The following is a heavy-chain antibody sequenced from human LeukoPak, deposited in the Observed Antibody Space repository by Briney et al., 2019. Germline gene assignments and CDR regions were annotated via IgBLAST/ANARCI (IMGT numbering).Heavy chain of an antibody. D-gene: IGHD3-10*01. J-gene: IGHJ3*01. CDR3: ANYMTDDAFDV. V-gene: IGHV4-34*01. CDR1: GGSFSGYY. CDR2: INHNGST. Sequence: SETLSLTCAVYGGSFSGYYWSWIRQPPGKGLEWIGEINHNGSTNYNPSLKSRVTISVDTSKNQFSLKLSSVTAADTAVYYCANYMTDDAFDVWGQGTMVTVSS.